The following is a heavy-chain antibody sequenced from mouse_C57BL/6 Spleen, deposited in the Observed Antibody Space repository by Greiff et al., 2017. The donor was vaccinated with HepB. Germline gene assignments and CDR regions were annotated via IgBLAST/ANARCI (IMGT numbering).Heavy chain of an antibody. Sequence: QVQLQQSGPELVKPGASVKISCKASGYAFSSSWMNWVKQRPGKGLEWIGRIYPGDGDTNYNGKFKGKATLTADKSSSTAYMQLSSLTSEDSAVYFCARSDYGYDLNWYFDVWGTGTTVTVSS. J-gene: IGHJ1*03. CDR1: GYAFSSSW. CDR3: ARSDYGYDLNWYFDV. V-gene: IGHV1-82*01. CDR2: IYPGDGDT. D-gene: IGHD2-2*01.